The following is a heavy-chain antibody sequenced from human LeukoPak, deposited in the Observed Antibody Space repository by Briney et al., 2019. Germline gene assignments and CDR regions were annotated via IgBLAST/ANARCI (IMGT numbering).Heavy chain of an antibody. V-gene: IGHV3-30-3*01. D-gene: IGHD5-18*01. CDR3: ARDNAPYSYGTRGYFDH. J-gene: IGHJ4*02. Sequence: GGSLRLSCAASGFTFSSYAMHWVRQAPGKGLEWVAVISYDGSNKYYADSVKGRFTISRDNSKNTLYLQMNSLRAEDTAVYYCARDNAPYSYGTRGYFDHWGQGTLVTVSS. CDR1: GFTFSSYA. CDR2: ISYDGSNK.